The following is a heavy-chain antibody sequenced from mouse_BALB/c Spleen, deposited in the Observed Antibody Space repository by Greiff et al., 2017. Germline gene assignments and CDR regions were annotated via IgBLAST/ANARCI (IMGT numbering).Heavy chain of an antibody. D-gene: IGHD1-1*01. V-gene: IGHV5-6*03. CDR2: ISSGGSYT. CDR3: ARHETTVVATDRYFDY. J-gene: IGHJ2*01. Sequence: EVMLVESGGGLVQPGGSRKLSCAASGFTFSSYGMSWVRQTPDKRLEWVATISSGGSYTYYPDSVKGRFTISRDNAKNTLYLQMSSLKSEDTAMYYCARHETTVVATDRYFDYWGQGTTLTVSS. CDR1: GFTFSSYG.